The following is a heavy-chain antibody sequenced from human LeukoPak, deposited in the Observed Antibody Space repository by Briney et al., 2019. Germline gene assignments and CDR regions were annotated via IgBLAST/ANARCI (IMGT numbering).Heavy chain of an antibody. CDR1: GGSISSSNW. V-gene: IGHV3-11*01. CDR2: ISGTGNTI. J-gene: IGHJ4*02. Sequence: LSLTCAVSGGSISSSNWWSWIRQPPGKGLEWISYISGTGNTIYYTDSVKGRFTISRDNAKNSLFLQMNSLRAEDTAVYYCANQHMDYFDYWGQGTLVTVSS. CDR3: ANQHMDYFDY. D-gene: IGHD2-21*01.